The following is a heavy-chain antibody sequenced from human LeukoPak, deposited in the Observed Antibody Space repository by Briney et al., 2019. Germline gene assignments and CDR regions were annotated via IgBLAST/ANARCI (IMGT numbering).Heavy chain of an antibody. CDR2: IYYSGNT. V-gene: IGHV4-59*01. CDR3: ARDRGSAGGFDY. J-gene: IGHJ4*02. CDR1: GGSISPYY. Sequence: SETLTLTCSVSGGSISPYYWSWIRQPPGKGLEWIGYIYYSGNTNYNPSLKSRVTISVDTSKNQFSLKLSSVTAADTAVYYCARDRGSAGGFDYWGQGNLVTVSS. D-gene: IGHD2-15*01.